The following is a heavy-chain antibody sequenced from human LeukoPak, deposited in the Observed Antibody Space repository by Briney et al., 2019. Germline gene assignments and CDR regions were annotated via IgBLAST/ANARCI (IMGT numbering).Heavy chain of an antibody. CDR1: GFTFSSYW. Sequence: AGGSLRLSCAASGFTFSSYWMSWVRQAPGKGLEWVANIKQDGSGIYYVDSVKGRFTISRDYAKNSLYLQMNSLRVEDTAVYYCAKVAKYYYGPETYYFFEQWGQGTPVTASS. V-gene: IGHV3-7*01. D-gene: IGHD3-10*01. CDR2: IKQDGSGI. J-gene: IGHJ4*02. CDR3: AKVAKYYYGPETYYFFEQ.